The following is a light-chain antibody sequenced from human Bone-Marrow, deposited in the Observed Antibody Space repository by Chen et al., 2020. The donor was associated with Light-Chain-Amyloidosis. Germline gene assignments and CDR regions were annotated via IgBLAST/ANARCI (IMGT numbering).Light chain of an antibody. Sequence: SYVLTQPSSVSVAPGQTATIACGGNNIGSTSVHWYQQTPGQAPLLVVYDDSDRPSGIPERLSGSNSGNTATLTLSRVEAGDEADYYCQVWERSSDRPVFGGGTKLTVL. CDR3: QVWERSSDRPV. CDR2: DDS. J-gene: IGLJ3*02. V-gene: IGLV3-21*02. CDR1: NIGSTS.